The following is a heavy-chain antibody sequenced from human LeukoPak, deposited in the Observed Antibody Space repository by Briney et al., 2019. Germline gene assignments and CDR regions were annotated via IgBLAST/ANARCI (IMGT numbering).Heavy chain of an antibody. CDR1: GFTFSSYG. CDR3: AKGIAAAGSNYNYYGVDV. CDR2: ISYDGSIK. D-gene: IGHD6-13*01. V-gene: IGHV3-30*18. Sequence: PGRSLRLSCAASGFTFSSYGIHWVRQAPGKGLEWVAIISYDGSIKYYADSVKGRFTLSRDNSKNTQYLQMNSLRVEDTAVYYCAKGIAAAGSNYNYYGVDVWGQGTTVTVSS. J-gene: IGHJ6*02.